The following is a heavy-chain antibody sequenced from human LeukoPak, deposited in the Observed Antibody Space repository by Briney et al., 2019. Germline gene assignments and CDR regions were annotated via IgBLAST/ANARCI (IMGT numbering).Heavy chain of an antibody. CDR2: ITTISHYI. CDR3: ARSGGPGTYHQLRYNWFDP. D-gene: IGHD3-10*01. Sequence: GGALRLSCAASGFTLSDYHMNWVRQAQGKGLEWLSSITTISHYIYYAGAVRGRFTISRDNAKNSLYLQMNSLRGEDTAVYYCARSGGPGTYHQLRYNWFDPWGQGTLVTVSS. J-gene: IGHJ5*02. V-gene: IGHV3-21*01. CDR1: GFTLSDYH.